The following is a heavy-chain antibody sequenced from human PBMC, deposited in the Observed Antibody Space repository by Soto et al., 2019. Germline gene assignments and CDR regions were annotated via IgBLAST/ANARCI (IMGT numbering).Heavy chain of an antibody. CDR2: IKQDGSEK. Sequence: GGSLRLSCAASGFTFSNYWMSWVRQAPGKGLEWVANIKQDGSEKYYVDSVKGRFTISRDNTKNSLYLQMNSLRAEDTAVFYCVRDSYSYGSGSYRFDYWGPGTLVTVSS. CDR1: GFTFSNYW. J-gene: IGHJ4*02. CDR3: VRDSYSYGSGSYRFDY. D-gene: IGHD3-10*01. V-gene: IGHV3-7*01.